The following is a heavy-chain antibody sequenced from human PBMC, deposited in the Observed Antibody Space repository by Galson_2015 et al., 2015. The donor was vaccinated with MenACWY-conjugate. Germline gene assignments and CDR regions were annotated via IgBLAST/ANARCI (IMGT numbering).Heavy chain of an antibody. J-gene: IGHJ4*02. CDR1: GFTFSGYG. CDR2: IRYDGSNK. CDR3: AKNGAEQQLVYFDY. D-gene: IGHD6-13*01. Sequence: SLRLSCAASGFTFSGYGMHWVRQAPGKGLEWVAFIRYDGSNKYYADSVKGRFTISRDNSKNTLYLQMNSLRPEDTAVYYCAKNGAEQQLVYFDYWGQGTLVTVSS. V-gene: IGHV3-30*02.